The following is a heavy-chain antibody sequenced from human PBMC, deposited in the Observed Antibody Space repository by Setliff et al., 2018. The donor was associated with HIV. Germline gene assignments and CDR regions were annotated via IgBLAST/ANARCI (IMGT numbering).Heavy chain of an antibody. Sequence: PSETLSLTCTVSGGSISSGGYYWSWIRQHPGKGLEWIGYIYYSGSTYYNPSLKGRVTMSVDTSKNQFSLKLSSVTAADTAVYYCARARGLLPYYYLDVWDKGTTVTVSS. V-gene: IGHV4-31*03. J-gene: IGHJ6*03. CDR1: GGSISSGGYY. CDR2: IYYSGST. D-gene: IGHD3-10*01. CDR3: ARARGLLPYYYLDV.